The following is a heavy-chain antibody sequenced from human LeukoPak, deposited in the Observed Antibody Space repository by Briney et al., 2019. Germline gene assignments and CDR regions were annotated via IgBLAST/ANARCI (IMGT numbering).Heavy chain of an antibody. J-gene: IGHJ4*02. D-gene: IGHD5-12*01. V-gene: IGHV1-2*04. CDR3: ARPWSDVDIVALGY. CDR1: GYTFTGYY. CDR2: INPNSGGT. Sequence: ASVKVSCKASGYTFTGYYVHWVRQAPGQGLEWMGWINPNSGGTNYAQKFQGWVTMTRDTSISTAYMELSRLRSDDTAVYYCARPWSDVDIVALGYWGQGTLVTVSS.